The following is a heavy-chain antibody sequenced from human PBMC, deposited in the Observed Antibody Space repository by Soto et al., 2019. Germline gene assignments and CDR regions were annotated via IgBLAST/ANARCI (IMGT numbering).Heavy chain of an antibody. Sequence: ASVKVSCKASGYTFNTYGFSWVRQAPGQGLEWVGWIGTHNGDTTYAQNFQGRVTMTIDTSTTTSYMELRSLTSDDTAMYICARDWRGAEGFDPWG. V-gene: IGHV1-18*01. CDR1: GYTFNTYG. J-gene: IGHJ2*01. D-gene: IGHD3-3*01. CDR3: ARDWRGAEGFDP. CDR2: IGTHNGDT.